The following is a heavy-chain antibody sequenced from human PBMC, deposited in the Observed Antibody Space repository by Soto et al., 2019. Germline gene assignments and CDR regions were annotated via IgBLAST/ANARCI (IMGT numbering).Heavy chain of an antibody. V-gene: IGHV3-15*01. CDR3: TTDPHSTGTKY. J-gene: IGHJ4*02. CDR1: VFSFSDAW. Sequence: WWSLRLSCSASVFSFSDAWMTWFRQAPGAGLEWVGHIKSKTDGGTTDYAAPVKGRFTISRDASKTTVYLQMNSLRTEDTAVYYCTTDPHSTGTKYWGQGTLVTVS. CDR2: IKSKTDGGTT. D-gene: IGHD1-1*01.